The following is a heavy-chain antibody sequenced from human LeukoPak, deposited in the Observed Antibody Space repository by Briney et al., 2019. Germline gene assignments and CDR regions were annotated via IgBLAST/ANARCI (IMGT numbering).Heavy chain of an antibody. J-gene: IGHJ4*02. CDR3: ARGGGSYDFDY. CDR2: INHSGST. V-gene: IGHV4-34*01. Sequence: SQTLSLTCAVYGGSFSGYYWSWIRQPPGKGLEWIGEINHSGSTNYNPSLKSRVTISVDTSKNQFSLKLSSVTAADTAVYYCARGGGSYDFDYWGQGTLVTVSS. CDR1: GGSFSGYY. D-gene: IGHD1-26*01.